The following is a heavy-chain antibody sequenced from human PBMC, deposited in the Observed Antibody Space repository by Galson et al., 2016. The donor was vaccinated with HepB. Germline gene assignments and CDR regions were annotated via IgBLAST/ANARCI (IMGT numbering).Heavy chain of an antibody. D-gene: IGHD6-19*01. CDR1: GFTFRSYG. J-gene: IGHJ3*02. V-gene: IGHV3-23*01. CDR3: AKPHAGYTSGHGGAFDI. Sequence: SLRLSCAASGFTFRSYGMSWVRQAPGKGLEWVSINADSVKGRFTISRDNSKNTLYLQMNSLRAEDTAIYYCAKPHAGYTSGHGGAFDIWGQGTMVAVSS.